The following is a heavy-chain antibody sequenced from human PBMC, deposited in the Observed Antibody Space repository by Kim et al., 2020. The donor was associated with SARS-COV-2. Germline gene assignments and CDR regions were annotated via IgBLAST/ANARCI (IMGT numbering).Heavy chain of an antibody. CDR3: AKDPVAYCYFDY. J-gene: IGHJ4*02. CDR1: GFTFSSYA. D-gene: IGHD6-19*01. Sequence: GGSLRLSCAASGFTFSSYAMSWVRQAPGKGLEWVSAIRHNGAATYYADSVKGRFTISRDNSKSTLYLQMNSLRAEDTAVYYCAKDPVAYCYFDYWGQGTLVTVSS. V-gene: IGHV3-23*01. CDR2: IRHNGAAT.